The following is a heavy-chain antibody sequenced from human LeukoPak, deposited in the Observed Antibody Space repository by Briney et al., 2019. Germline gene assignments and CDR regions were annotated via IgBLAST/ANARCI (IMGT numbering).Heavy chain of an antibody. D-gene: IGHD3-10*02. V-gene: IGHV5-51*01. CDR2: IYPGDSDT. CDR1: GYSFPNYW. Sequence: GESLKISCQGSGYSFPNYWIGWVRQMPGKGLEWMGIIYPGDSDTRYSPSFQGQVTISADKSISTAYLQWRSLKASDTAMYYCVTKPPDYHVRDGHHSQGYFDHWGQGTLVTVSS. J-gene: IGHJ4*01. CDR3: VTKPPDYHVRDGHHSQGYFDH.